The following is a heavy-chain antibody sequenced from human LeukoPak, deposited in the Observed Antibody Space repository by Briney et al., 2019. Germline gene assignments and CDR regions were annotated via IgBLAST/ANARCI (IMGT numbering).Heavy chain of an antibody. CDR3: ASGRRLAYYYDSSGYYY. J-gene: IGHJ4*02. Sequence: ASVKVSCKASGYTFTSYAMHWVRQAPGQRLEWMGWINAGNGNTKYSQKFQGRVTITRDTFASTAYMELSSLRSEDTAVYYCASGRRLAYYYDSSGYYYWGQGTLVTVSS. V-gene: IGHV1-3*01. CDR2: INAGNGNT. CDR1: GYTFTSYA. D-gene: IGHD3-22*01.